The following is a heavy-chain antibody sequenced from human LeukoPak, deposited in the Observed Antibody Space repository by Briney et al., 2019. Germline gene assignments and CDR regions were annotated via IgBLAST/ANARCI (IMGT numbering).Heavy chain of an antibody. D-gene: IGHD3-16*01. CDR2: ISSDGITT. J-gene: IGHJ5*02. CDR1: GFSVSNSW. V-gene: IGHV3-74*01. Sequence: GGSLRLSCAASGFSVSNSWMHWVRQAPRDGLVWVSVISSDGITTIYADPVKGRFTISRDYAKNTLYLQMSSLRAEDTAVYYCIRGLSEGLHNWFDPWGQGTLVTVSS. CDR3: IRGLSEGLHNWFDP.